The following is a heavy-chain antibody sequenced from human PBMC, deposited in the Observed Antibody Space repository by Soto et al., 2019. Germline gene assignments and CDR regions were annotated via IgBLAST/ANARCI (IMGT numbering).Heavy chain of an antibody. Sequence: SETLSLTCTVSGGSLSSSSYYWGWIRQPPGKGLEWIGSIYYSGSTYYNPSLKSRVTISVDTSKNQFSLKLSSVTAADTAVYYCATTQYYDFLICYYYYYYYYMDVWGKGTTVTVSS. V-gene: IGHV4-39*01. CDR2: IYYSGST. D-gene: IGHD3-3*01. J-gene: IGHJ6*03. CDR1: GGSLSSSSYY. CDR3: ATTQYYDFLICYYYYYYYYMDV.